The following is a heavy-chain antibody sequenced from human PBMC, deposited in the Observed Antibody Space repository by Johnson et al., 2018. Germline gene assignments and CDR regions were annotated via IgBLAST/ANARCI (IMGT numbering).Heavy chain of an antibody. CDR2: ISGDGNKE. CDR3: ARDRAYYDFWSGYPGANEILDG. Sequence: QLVESGGGVVQSGRSLRLSCAASGFTFSSYGMHWVRQAPGKGLEWVAVISGDGNKEYHADSVEGRFTFSRDNSKNTLDLQMNSLRGEDTAVYYCARDRAYYDFWSGYPGANEILDGWGKGTTVTVSS. CDR1: GFTFSSYG. J-gene: IGHJ6*04. V-gene: IGHV3-30*03. D-gene: IGHD3-3*01.